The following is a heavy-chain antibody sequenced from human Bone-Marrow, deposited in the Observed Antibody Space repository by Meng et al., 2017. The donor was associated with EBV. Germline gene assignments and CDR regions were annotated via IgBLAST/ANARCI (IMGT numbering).Heavy chain of an antibody. CDR1: GASISGSSYL. D-gene: IGHD3-9*01. CDR2: IYYSGIT. CDR3: ATVKGGNYFPWFDP. V-gene: IGHV4-39*07. J-gene: IGHJ5*02. Sequence: LQESGPWLVKPSETLSLTCSVSGASISGSSYLWGWIRQSPGEGLEWIASIYYSGITYYNPSLRSRVSISVDTSNNQFSLRLTSVTAADTAVYYWATVKGGNYFPWFDPWGQGTLVTVSS.